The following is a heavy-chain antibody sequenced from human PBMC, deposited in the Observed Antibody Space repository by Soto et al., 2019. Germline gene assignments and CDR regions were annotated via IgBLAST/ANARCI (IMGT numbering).Heavy chain of an antibody. CDR2: INAGNGNT. D-gene: IGHD2-21*02. V-gene: IGHV1-3*05. Sequence: QVQLVQSGAEEKKPGASVKVSCEASGYTFTSYAMHWVRQAPGQRLEWMGWINAGNGNTKYSPKFQGRVTITRDTSASTAYMELSSLRSEDTAVYYCARSIVVVTALDYWGQGTLVTVSS. CDR1: GYTFTSYA. CDR3: ARSIVVVTALDY. J-gene: IGHJ4*02.